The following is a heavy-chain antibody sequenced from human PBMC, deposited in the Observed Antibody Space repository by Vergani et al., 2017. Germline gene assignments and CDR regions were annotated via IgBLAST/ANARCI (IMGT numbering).Heavy chain of an antibody. J-gene: IGHJ3*02. CDR2: ICPGDSDT. Sequence: EVQLVQSGAEVKKPGESLKISCKGSGYSFTSYWIGWVRQMPGKGLAWMGIICPGDSDTRYSPSFQGQVTISADKSISTAYLQWSSLKASATAMYYCARRTHRSNHQYSSGWYSDAFDIWGQGTMVTVSS. CDR1: GYSFTSYW. D-gene: IGHD6-19*01. CDR3: ARRTHRSNHQYSSGWYSDAFDI. V-gene: IGHV5-51*01.